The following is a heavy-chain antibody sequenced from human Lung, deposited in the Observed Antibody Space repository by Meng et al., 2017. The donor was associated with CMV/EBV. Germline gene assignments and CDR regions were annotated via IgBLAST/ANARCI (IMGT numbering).Heavy chain of an antibody. J-gene: IGHJ6*02. V-gene: IGHV1-46*01. Sequence: ASVXVSCKASGYTFTSYNMHWVRQAPGQGLEWMGMINPSDRWTTYAQRFQGRVTMTTDTSTSTVYMELSSLRSDDTAVYYCARAGVLPSDPTANRYYGLDVWGQGTTVTFSS. CDR2: INPSDRWT. CDR1: GYTFTSYN. CDR3: ARAGVLPSDPTANRYYGLDV. D-gene: IGHD1-14*01.